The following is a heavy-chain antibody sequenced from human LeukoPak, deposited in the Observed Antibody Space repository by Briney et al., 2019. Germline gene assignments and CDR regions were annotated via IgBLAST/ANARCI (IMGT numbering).Heavy chain of an antibody. V-gene: IGHV3-74*01. CDR2: INSDGSST. Sequence: PGGSLRFSGAASGFTFSSYWMHWVRQAPGKGLVWVSRINSDGSSTSYADSVKGRFTISRDNAKNTLYLQMNSLRAEDTAVYYCARDHYSSGTKGSIDYWGQGTLVTVSS. CDR1: GFTFSSYW. D-gene: IGHD3-22*01. J-gene: IGHJ4*02. CDR3: ARDHYSSGTKGSIDY.